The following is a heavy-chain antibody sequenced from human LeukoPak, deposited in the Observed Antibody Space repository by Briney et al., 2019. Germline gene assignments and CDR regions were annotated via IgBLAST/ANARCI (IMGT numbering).Heavy chain of an antibody. D-gene: IGHD3-9*01. CDR1: GFTFSSYA. V-gene: IGHV3-23*01. Sequence: GGSLRLSCAASGFTFSSYAMSWVRQAPGKGLEWVSGISGSGGNTYYADSVKGRFTISRDNSKNTLYLQMSSLRAEDTAVYYCAKEAVDYDILTGYYTTGYFDYWGQGALVTVSS. CDR2: ISGSGGNT. J-gene: IGHJ4*02. CDR3: AKEAVDYDILTGYYTTGYFDY.